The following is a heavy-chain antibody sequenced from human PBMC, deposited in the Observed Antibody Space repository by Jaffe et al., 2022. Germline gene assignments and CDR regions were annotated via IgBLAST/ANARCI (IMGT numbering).Heavy chain of an antibody. D-gene: IGHD3-22*01. V-gene: IGHV4-34*01. CDR2: INHSGST. CDR1: GGSFSGYY. CDR3: ATKPYYYDSRDYYYYMDV. J-gene: IGHJ6*03. Sequence: QVQLQQWGAGLLKPSETLSLTCAVYGGSFSGYYWSWIRQPPGKGLEWIGEINHSGSTNYNPSLKSRVTISVDTSKNQFSLKLSSVTAADTAVYYCATKPYYYDSRDYYYYMDVWGKGTTVTVSS.